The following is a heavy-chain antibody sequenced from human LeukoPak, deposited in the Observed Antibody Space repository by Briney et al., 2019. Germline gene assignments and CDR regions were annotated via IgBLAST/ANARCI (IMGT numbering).Heavy chain of an antibody. CDR2: ISGSGGST. CDR1: GFTFSSYA. J-gene: IGHJ3*02. V-gene: IGHV3-23*01. D-gene: IGHD3-16*02. CDR3: AKDIADDYVWGSYRYKRDDAFDI. Sequence: PGGSLRLSCAASGFTFSSYAMSWVRQAPGKGLEWVSAISGSGGSTYYADSVKGRFTISRDNSKNTLYLQMNSLRAEDTAVYYCAKDIADDYVWGSYRYKRDDAFDIWGQGTMVTVSS.